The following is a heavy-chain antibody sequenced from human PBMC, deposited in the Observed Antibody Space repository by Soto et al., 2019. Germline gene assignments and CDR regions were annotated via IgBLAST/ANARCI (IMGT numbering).Heavy chain of an antibody. CDR3: ARDVGGKKHYYYGMDV. Sequence: QVQLVESGGGVVQPGRSLRLSCAASGFTFSSYGMHWVRQAPGKGLEWVAVIWYDGSNKYYADSVKGRFTISRDNSKNTLYLQMNSLRAEDTAVYYCARDVGGKKHYYYGMDVWGQGTTVTVSS. D-gene: IGHD2-15*01. J-gene: IGHJ6*02. CDR1: GFTFSSYG. CDR2: IWYDGSNK. V-gene: IGHV3-33*01.